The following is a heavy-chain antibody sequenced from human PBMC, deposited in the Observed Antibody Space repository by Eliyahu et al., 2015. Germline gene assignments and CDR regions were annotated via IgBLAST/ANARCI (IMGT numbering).Heavy chain of an antibody. J-gene: IGHJ4*02. CDR2: IRSKTYGGTT. V-gene: IGHV3-49*04. CDR3: TRGAHDYGDNRDFEY. D-gene: IGHD4-17*01. Sequence: EVQLVESGGGLEQPGRSLRLSCTASGFTFGDYAMSWVRQAPGKGLQWIGFIRSKTYGGTTEYAASVKGRVTISRDNSKSIAYLQVNSLKTEDTAFYYCTRGAHDYGDNRDFEYWGQGTLVTVSS. CDR1: GFTFGDYA.